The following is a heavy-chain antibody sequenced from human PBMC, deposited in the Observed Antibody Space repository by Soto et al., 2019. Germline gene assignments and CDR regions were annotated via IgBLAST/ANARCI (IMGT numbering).Heavy chain of an antibody. J-gene: IGHJ2*01. Sequence: EVQLVESGGGLVQPGRSLRLSCAASGFTFDDYAMHWVRQAPGKGLEWVSGISWDSGSIGYADSVKGRFTISRDNAKNSLYLQMNSLRAEDTALYYCAKEPTTVTTGFDLWGRGTLVTVSS. D-gene: IGHD4-17*01. CDR1: GFTFDDYA. CDR3: AKEPTTVTTGFDL. CDR2: ISWDSGSI. V-gene: IGHV3-9*01.